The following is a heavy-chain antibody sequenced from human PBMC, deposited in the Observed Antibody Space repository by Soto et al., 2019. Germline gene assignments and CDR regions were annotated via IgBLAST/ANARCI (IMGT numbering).Heavy chain of an antibody. J-gene: IGHJ5*02. D-gene: IGHD3-10*01. Sequence: QMQLQESGPGLVKPSETLSLTCSVSGASIRSHYWSWIRQSPGKGLEWIGYIYYSGSTKYNPSHKSRVTLSIDTSKNQLALMLSSVTSADTAVYYCARGLLISYNWLDPWGQGTLVTVSS. V-gene: IGHV4-59*11. CDR1: GASIRSHY. CDR2: IYYSGST. CDR3: ARGLLISYNWLDP.